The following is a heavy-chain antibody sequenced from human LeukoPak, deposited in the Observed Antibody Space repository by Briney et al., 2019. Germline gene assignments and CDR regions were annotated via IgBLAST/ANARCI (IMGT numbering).Heavy chain of an antibody. J-gene: IGHJ5*02. CDR1: GYTFTGYH. CDR3: AREGRAAAWFDP. CDR2: INPYSGDT. D-gene: IGHD6-25*01. Sequence: GASAKVSCKASGYTFTGYHIHWVRQAPGQGLEWMGRINPYSGDTNYAQKFQGRVTMTRDTSISTAYMELSRLRSDDTAVYYCAREGRAAAWFDPWGQGTLVTVSS. V-gene: IGHV1-2*06.